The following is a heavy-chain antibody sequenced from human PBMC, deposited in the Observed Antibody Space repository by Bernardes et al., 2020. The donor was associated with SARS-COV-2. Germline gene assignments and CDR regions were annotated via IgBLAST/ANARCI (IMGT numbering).Heavy chain of an antibody. CDR3: AHTPRLRSYGSGSFYRNWFDP. Sequence: SGPTLVKPTQTLTLTCNFSGFSLSTSGVGVGWIRQTPGKALECLAMIFWDDDKRYSPSVASRVTITKDTSKNQVVLRMTNMDPKDTGTYYCAHTPRLRSYGSGSFYRNWFDPWGPGTLVTVSS. D-gene: IGHD3-10*01. CDR1: GFSLSTSGVG. J-gene: IGHJ5*02. V-gene: IGHV2-5*02. CDR2: IFWDDDK.